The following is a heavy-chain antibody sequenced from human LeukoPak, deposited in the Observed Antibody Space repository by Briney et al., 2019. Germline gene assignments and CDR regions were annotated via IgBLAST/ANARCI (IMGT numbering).Heavy chain of an antibody. CDR1: GGSISSYY. J-gene: IGHJ4*02. CDR2: IYYSRST. D-gene: IGHD3-10*01. CDR3: TSGSGSYADS. Sequence: SETLSLTCTVSGGSISSYYWSWIRQPPGKGLEWIAYIYYSRSTNYNPSLKSRVTISVDTSKNQFSLKLSSVTAADTAVYYCTSGSGSYADSWGPGTLVTVSS. V-gene: IGHV4-59*01.